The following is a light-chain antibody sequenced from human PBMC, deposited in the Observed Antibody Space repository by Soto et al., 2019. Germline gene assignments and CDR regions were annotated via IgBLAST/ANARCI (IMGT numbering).Light chain of an antibody. CDR2: EGH. V-gene: IGLV2-23*01. CDR1: SGFVGSFSL. J-gene: IGLJ1*01. CDR3: CSYAGSRTYI. Sequence: QSALAQPASVSGSPGQSITISCTGTSGFVGSFSLVSWYQQHPGKAPKVMISEGHRRPSGVPNRFSGSKSGNTASLTISGLQTEDEADYYCCSYAGSRTYIFGSGTKVTVL.